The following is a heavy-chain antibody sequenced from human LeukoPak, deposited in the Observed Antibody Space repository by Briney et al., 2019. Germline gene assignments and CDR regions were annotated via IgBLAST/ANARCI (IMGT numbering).Heavy chain of an antibody. D-gene: IGHD3-10*01. V-gene: IGHV3-30*02. CDR3: ASNRVMVRGVISRDMDV. J-gene: IGHJ6*03. CDR2: IHYDGSRK. Sequence: GGSLRLSCAASGFTFSSYGMHWVRQAPGKGLEWVAFIHYDGSRKYYAESVRGRFTISKDNSENTLYLQMNSLRADDTAVYSCASNRVMVRGVISRDMDVWGKGTTVTVSS. CDR1: GFTFSSYG.